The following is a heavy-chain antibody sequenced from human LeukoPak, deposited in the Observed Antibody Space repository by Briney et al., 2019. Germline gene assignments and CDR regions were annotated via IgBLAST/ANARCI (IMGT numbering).Heavy chain of an antibody. CDR2: IKEDGSEK. Sequence: GGSLRLSCAASGFTFSSYWMSWVRQAPGKGLEWVANIKEDGSEKYYVDSVKGRFTISRDNAKNSLYLQMNSLRAEDTAVYYCARGGSYYYDSSGYYSLLLYWGQGTLVTVSS. CDR1: GFTFSSYW. V-gene: IGHV3-7*01. D-gene: IGHD3-22*01. CDR3: ARGGSYYYDSSGYYSLLLY. J-gene: IGHJ4*02.